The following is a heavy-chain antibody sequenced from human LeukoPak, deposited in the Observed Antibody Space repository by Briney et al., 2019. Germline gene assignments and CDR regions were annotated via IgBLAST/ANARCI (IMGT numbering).Heavy chain of an antibody. Sequence: GGSLRLSCAASGFTFSSYEMNWVRQAPGKGLEWVSYITSSGNTIYYADSVKGRFTISRDNVKNSLYLQMNSLRAEDTAVYYCARLTTMTTTGGPFDYWGQGTLVTVSS. CDR1: GFTFSSYE. CDR2: ITSSGNTI. CDR3: ARLTTMTTTGGPFDY. D-gene: IGHD4-17*01. V-gene: IGHV3-48*03. J-gene: IGHJ4*02.